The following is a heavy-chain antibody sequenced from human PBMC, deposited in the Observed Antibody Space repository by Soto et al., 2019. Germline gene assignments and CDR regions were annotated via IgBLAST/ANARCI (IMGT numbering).Heavy chain of an antibody. D-gene: IGHD3-10*01. CDR2: IRYDGSNK. CDR1: GFTFISYG. CDR3: ARDRTFYGSGSKGMDF. J-gene: IGHJ6*02. Sequence: PWGSLRLSCVTSGFTFISYGIHCFRHSPFKWLEWLAIIRYDGSNKYYGDSVKGRFTISRDNSNNTLYLEMNNLRAEDTAVYYCARDRTFYGSGSKGMDFWGQGTTVTVSS. V-gene: IGHV3-30*02.